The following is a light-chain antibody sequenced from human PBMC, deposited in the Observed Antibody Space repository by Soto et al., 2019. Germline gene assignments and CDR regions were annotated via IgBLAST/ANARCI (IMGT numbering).Light chain of an antibody. J-gene: IGLJ2*01. CDR3: QSLDSSLSMGV. CDR2: GNS. Sequence: QSVLTQPPSVSGAPGQRVTISCTGSSSNIGAGYDVHWYQQLPGTAPKLLIYGNSNRPSGVPDRFSGSKSGTSAALAITGLQAEDEADYYCQSLDSSLSMGVFGGGTKLTVL. V-gene: IGLV1-40*01. CDR1: SSNIGAGYD.